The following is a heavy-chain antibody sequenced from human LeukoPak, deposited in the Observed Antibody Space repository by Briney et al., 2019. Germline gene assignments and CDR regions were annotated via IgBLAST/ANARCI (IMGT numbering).Heavy chain of an antibody. D-gene: IGHD2-15*01. CDR1: GFTFSTYW. CDR2: IKKDGSEK. V-gene: IGHV3-7*03. Sequence: GGSLRLSCAASGFTFSTYWMSWVRQAPGKGLEWVANIKKDGSEKYYMDSVNGRFTISRDNAENSLYLQMNSLRAEDTAVYYCAREGVHCSGRSCLRAYWGQGTQVTVSS. J-gene: IGHJ4*02. CDR3: AREGVHCSGRSCLRAY.